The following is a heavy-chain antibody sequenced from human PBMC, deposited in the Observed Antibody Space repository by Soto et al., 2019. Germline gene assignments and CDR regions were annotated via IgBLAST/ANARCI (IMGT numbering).Heavy chain of an antibody. CDR1: GGSISSYY. Sequence: PSETLSLTCTVSGGSISSYYWSWIRQPPGKGLEWIGYIYYSGSTTYNPSLKVRVAISVDTSKNQFSLKLSAVTTADTAVYYCATRDGYNSGGEYWGQGTLVTVSS. CDR3: ATRDGYNSGGEY. J-gene: IGHJ4*02. V-gene: IGHV4-59*01. D-gene: IGHD5-12*01. CDR2: IYYSGST.